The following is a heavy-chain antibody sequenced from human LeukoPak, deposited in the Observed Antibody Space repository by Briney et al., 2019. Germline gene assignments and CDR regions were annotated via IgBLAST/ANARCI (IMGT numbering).Heavy chain of an antibody. J-gene: IGHJ6*02. D-gene: IGHD3-9*01. CDR1: GGSISSSSYY. CDR2: IYYSGST. V-gene: IGHV4-39*01. CDR3: SSDYDILTGYVYGMDV. Sequence: SETLSLTCTVSGGSISSSSYYWGWIRQPPGKGLEWIGSIYYSGSTYYNPSLKSRVTISVDTSKNQFSLKLSSVTAADTAVYYCSSDYDILTGYVYGMDVWGQGTTVTVSS.